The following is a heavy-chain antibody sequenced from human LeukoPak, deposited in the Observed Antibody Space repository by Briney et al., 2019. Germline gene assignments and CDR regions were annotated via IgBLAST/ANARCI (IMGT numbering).Heavy chain of an antibody. CDR3: ARGLPEPMIVVVSYFDY. V-gene: IGHV1-46*01. CDR1: GYTFTSYY. CDR2: INPSGGST. D-gene: IGHD3-22*01. Sequence: ASVKVSCKASGYTFTSYYMHWARQAPGQGLEWMGIINPSGGSTSYAQKFQGRVTMTRDTSTSTVYMELSSLRSEDTAVYYCARGLPEPMIVVVSYFDYWGQGTLVTVSS. J-gene: IGHJ4*02.